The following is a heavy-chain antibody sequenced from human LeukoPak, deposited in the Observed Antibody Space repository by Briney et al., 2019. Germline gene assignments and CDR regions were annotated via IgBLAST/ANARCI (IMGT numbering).Heavy chain of an antibody. CDR1: GGSISSSSYY. D-gene: IGHD5-18*01. J-gene: IGHJ5*02. Sequence: KTSETLSLTCTVSGGSISSSSYYWGWIRQPPGKGLEWIGSIYYSGSTYYNPSLKSRVTISVDTSKNQFSLKLSSVTAADTAVYYCAKYSYGYPNWFDPWGQGTLVTVSS. V-gene: IGHV4-39*07. CDR2: IYYSGST. CDR3: AKYSYGYPNWFDP.